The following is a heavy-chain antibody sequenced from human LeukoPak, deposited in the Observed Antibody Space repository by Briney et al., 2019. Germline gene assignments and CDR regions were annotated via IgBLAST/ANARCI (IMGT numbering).Heavy chain of an antibody. Sequence: PGGSVRLSCAASGFTFSNAWMSWVRQAPGKGLDWVGRIKAKSDGGTTDYAAPVKGRFAISRDDSKNTVYLQMNSLKTEDTAVYYCATDKGARDYWGQGTLVTVSS. CDR1: GFTFSNAW. CDR3: ATDKGARDY. D-gene: IGHD4/OR15-4a*01. CDR2: IKAKSDGGTT. V-gene: IGHV3-15*01. J-gene: IGHJ4*02.